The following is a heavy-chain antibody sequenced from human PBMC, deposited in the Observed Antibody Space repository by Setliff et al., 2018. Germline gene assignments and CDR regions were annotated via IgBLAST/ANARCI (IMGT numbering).Heavy chain of an antibody. D-gene: IGHD3-22*01. Sequence: SGPTLVNPTQTLTLTCTFSGFSLSTSGVGVGWIRQPPGKALEWLALIYWNDDKRYSPSLKSRFTISRDDSKSIAYLRMNSLKIEDTAVYYCTRDFWPESSGFAFGQWGQGTLVTVSS. V-gene: IGHV2-5*01. CDR1: GFSLSTSGVG. J-gene: IGHJ4*02. CDR3: TRDFWPESSGFAFGQ. CDR2: IYWNDDK.